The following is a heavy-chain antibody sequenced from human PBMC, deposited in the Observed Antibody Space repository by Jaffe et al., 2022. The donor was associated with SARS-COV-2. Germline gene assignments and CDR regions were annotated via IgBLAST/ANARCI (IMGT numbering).Heavy chain of an antibody. D-gene: IGHD3-22*01. V-gene: IGHV3-49*04. J-gene: IGHJ4*02. CDR1: GFTFGDYA. Sequence: EVQLVESGGDLVQPGRSLRLSCTASGFTFGDYAMSWVRQAPGKGLEWVGFIRSKAYGGTTEYAASVKGRFTISRDDSKSIAYLQVNSLKTEDTAVYYCTRGDYYDSSGYYFLFDYWGQGTLVTVSS. CDR3: TRGDYYDSSGYYFLFDY. CDR2: IRSKAYGGTT.